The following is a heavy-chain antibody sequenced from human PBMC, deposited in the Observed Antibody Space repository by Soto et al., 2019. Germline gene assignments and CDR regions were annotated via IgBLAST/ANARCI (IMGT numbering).Heavy chain of an antibody. CDR1: GFTFSSYW. CDR2: INGDESDT. D-gene: IGHD3-16*01. CDR3: ARESWGFSLTY. J-gene: IGHJ4*02. V-gene: IGHV3-74*01. Sequence: EVQLVESGGGLVQPGGSLRLSCAASGFTFSSYWMHWVRQAPGKGLVWVSRINGDESDTGYADSVKGRFTTSRDNAKNTLYLQMNSLRAEDTAVYYCARESWGFSLTYWGQGTPVTVSS.